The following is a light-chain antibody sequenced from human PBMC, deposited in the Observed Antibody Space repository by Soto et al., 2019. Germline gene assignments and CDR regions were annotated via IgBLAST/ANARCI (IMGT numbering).Light chain of an antibody. CDR1: QSISSN. CDR2: GAS. Sequence: EIVMTQSPATLSVTPGERVTLSCRASQSISSNLAWYRQKPGQAPRLLVYGASTRATGIPARFSGSGSGTEFTLTISSLQSEDFAVYYCQQYSDWPLTFGGGTKVEIK. J-gene: IGKJ4*01. V-gene: IGKV3-15*01. CDR3: QQYSDWPLT.